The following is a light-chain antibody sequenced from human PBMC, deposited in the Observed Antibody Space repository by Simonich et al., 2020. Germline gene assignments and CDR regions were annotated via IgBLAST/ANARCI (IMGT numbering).Light chain of an antibody. CDR2: DVS. CDR1: SREVGGYNY. J-gene: IGLJ3*02. V-gene: IGLV2-11*01. Sequence: QSALTQPRSVSGSPGQSVTISCTGTSREVGGYNYVSWYQQNPSKAPKLMIYDVSKRPSGVPDRFSGSKSGNTASLTISGLQAEDEADYYCCSYAGSYTWVFGGGTKLTVL. CDR3: CSYAGSYTWV.